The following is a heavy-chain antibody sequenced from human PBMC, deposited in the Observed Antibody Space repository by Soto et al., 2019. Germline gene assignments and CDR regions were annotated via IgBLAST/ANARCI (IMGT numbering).Heavy chain of an antibody. D-gene: IGHD3-22*01. Sequence: PGGSLRLSCAASGFTFSSYAMHWARQAPGKGLEWVALISYDGSDKDYADSVKGRFTISRDNSRNTLFLQMNSLRAEDMAVYYGARDYYKYYDSSGYYRPPAYGGQGTLVPVPP. CDR2: ISYDGSDK. V-gene: IGHV3-30-3*01. CDR1: GFTFSSYA. CDR3: ARDYYKYYDSSGYYRPPAY. J-gene: IGHJ4*02.